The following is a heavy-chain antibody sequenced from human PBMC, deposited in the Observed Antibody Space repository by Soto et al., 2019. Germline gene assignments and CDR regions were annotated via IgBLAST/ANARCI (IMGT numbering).Heavy chain of an antibody. CDR1: GFTVSSNY. CDR3: AKEVYYYDSSGYYYWDY. CDR2: ISYDGSNK. D-gene: IGHD3-22*01. J-gene: IGHJ4*02. Sequence: GGSLRLSCAASGFTVSSNYMSWVRQAPGKGLEWVAVISYDGSNKYYADSVKGRFTISRDNSKNTLYLQMNSLRAEDTAVYYCAKEVYYYDSSGYYYWDYWGQGPLVTVSS. V-gene: IGHV3-30*18.